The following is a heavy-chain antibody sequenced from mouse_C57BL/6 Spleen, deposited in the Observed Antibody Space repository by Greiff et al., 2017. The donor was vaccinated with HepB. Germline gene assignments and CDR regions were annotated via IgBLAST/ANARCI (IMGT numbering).Heavy chain of an antibody. CDR3: AREDGSSLRFAY. CDR1: GYAFSSSW. D-gene: IGHD1-1*01. Sequence: VQLQQSGPELVKPGASVKISCKASGYAFSSSWMNWVKQRPGKGLEWIGRIYTGDGDTNYNGKFKGKATLTADKSSSTAYMQLSSLTFKDSAVYFCAREDGSSLRFAYWGQGTLVTVSA. J-gene: IGHJ3*01. V-gene: IGHV1-82*01. CDR2: IYTGDGDT.